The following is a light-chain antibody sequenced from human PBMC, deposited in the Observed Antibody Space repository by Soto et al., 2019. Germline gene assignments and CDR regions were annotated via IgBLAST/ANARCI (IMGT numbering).Light chain of an antibody. J-gene: IGKJ4*01. CDR3: QQTYRTPLS. V-gene: IGKV1-39*01. Sequence: IHCSLSPASLSASIGDRVRIACRASQGIGSYLAWYQQNPGEAPKLLIFAASTLQSGVPSRFSGSGSGTDFTLTISSLQPEDSATYSSQQTYRTPLSFGGGTK. CDR2: AAS. CDR1: QGIGSY.